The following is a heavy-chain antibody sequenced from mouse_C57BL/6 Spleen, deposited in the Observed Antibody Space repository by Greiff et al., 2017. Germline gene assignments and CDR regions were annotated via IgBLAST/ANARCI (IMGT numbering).Heavy chain of an antibody. J-gene: IGHJ2*01. CDR1: GYSFTSYY. CDR3: ARCPSTMVTTVYFDY. Sequence: QVQLKESGPELVKPGASVKISCKASGYSFTSYYIHWVKQRPGQGLEWIGWIYPGSGNTKYNEKFKGKATLTADTSSSTAYMQLSSLTSEDSAVYYCARCPSTMVTTVYFDYWGQGTTLTVSS. CDR2: IYPGSGNT. V-gene: IGHV1-66*01. D-gene: IGHD2-2*01.